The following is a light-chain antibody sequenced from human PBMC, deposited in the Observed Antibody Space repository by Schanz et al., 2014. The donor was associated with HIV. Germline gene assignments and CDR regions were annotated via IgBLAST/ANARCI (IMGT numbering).Light chain of an antibody. CDR3: QHYGSSPFT. CDR1: QSVSSSY. V-gene: IGKV3-20*01. CDR2: DAS. J-gene: IGKJ3*01. Sequence: EIVLTQSPGTLSLSPGERATLSCRASQSVSSSYLAWYQQKPGQAPRLLIYDASNRAAGIPDRFSGSGSGTDFTLTISRLEPEDFAVYYCQHYGSSPFTFGPGTKVDIK.